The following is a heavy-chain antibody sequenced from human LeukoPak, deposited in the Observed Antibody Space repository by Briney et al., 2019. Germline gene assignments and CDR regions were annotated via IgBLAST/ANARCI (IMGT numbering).Heavy chain of an antibody. CDR3: ARQDYGGYGLHTDY. Sequence: SVKVSCKASGGTFSRSGISWVRQAPGQGLEWMGGIIPIFGTANYAQKFQGRVTITADESTSTAYMELSSLRSEDTAVYYCARQDYGGYGLHTDYWGQGTLVTVSS. CDR2: IIPIFGTA. D-gene: IGHD5-12*01. J-gene: IGHJ4*02. V-gene: IGHV1-69*01. CDR1: GGTFSRSG.